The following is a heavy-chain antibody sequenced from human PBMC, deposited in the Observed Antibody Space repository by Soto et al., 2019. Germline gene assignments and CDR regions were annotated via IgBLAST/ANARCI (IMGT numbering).Heavy chain of an antibody. J-gene: IGHJ4*02. V-gene: IGHV1-46*01. CDR2: INPTGGST. Sequence: QVQLVQSGAEVKKPGASVKVSCKASGYTFINYYIHWVRQAPGHGLEWMAIINPTGGSTNYEQKFQGRLTLTMDTSTTTVYMELSSLTFEDTAIYYCARHRAAGDFWGQGTMVTVSS. CDR1: GYTFINYY. D-gene: IGHD2-21*01. CDR3: ARHRAAGDF.